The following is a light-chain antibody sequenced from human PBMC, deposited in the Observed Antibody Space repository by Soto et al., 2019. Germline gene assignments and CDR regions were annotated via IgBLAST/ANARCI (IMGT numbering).Light chain of an antibody. V-gene: IGKV1-39*01. Sequence: DIQMTQSPSSLSASVGDRVTITCRASQSITIYLNWYQQKPGEAPNLLILGASTLQSGVPSRFGGSGSGTDFTLTISSLQPEDFATYYCQQSYSTLWTFGQGTKVE. J-gene: IGKJ1*01. CDR1: QSITIY. CDR3: QQSYSTLWT. CDR2: GAS.